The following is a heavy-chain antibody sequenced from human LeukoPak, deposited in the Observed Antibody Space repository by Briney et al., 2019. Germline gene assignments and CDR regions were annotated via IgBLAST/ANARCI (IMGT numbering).Heavy chain of an antibody. CDR3: AKGGGYDPWD. CDR2: ISWNSGTI. CDR1: GFTFDDYA. V-gene: IGHV3-9*01. D-gene: IGHD5-12*01. J-gene: IGHJ4*02. Sequence: PGGSLRLSCAASGFTFDDYAMHWVRQVPGKGLEWVSGISWNSGTIGYADSVKGRFTISRDNSKNTLYLQMNSLRAEDTAVYYCAKGGGYDPWDWGQGTLVTVSS.